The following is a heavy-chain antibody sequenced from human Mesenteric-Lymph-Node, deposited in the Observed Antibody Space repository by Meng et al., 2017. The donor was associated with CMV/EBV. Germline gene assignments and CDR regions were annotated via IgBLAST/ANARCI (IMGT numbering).Heavy chain of an antibody. Sequence: SSGSSSSGGYYWSWIRQHPGKGLEWIGYIYYSGSTYYNPSLKSRVTISVDTSKNQFSLKLSSVTAADTAVYYCARALDYSNPRGFDYWGQGTLVTVSS. CDR3: ARALDYSNPRGFDY. D-gene: IGHD4-11*01. J-gene: IGHJ4*02. CDR1: SGSSSSGGYY. V-gene: IGHV4-31*02. CDR2: IYYSGST.